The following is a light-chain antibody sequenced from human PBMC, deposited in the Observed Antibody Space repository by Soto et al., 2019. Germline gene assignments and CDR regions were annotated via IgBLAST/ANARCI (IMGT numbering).Light chain of an antibody. V-gene: IGLV1-40*01. J-gene: IGLJ2*01. CDR1: SSNLGSGFD. CDR3: QSYDSSLSGHVV. Sequence: QSVLTQPPSVSGAPGQRVTISCTGSSSNLGSGFDVQWYQQLPGTAPKLLIYYNDNRPPGVPDRFSGSKSGTSASLAITGLQADDEADYYCQSYDSSLSGHVVFGGGTKVTVL. CDR2: YND.